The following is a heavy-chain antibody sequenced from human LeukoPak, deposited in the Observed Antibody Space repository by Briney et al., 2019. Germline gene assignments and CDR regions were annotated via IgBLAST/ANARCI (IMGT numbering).Heavy chain of an antibody. J-gene: IGHJ4*02. Sequence: GALRLSCAASGFTFSDYYMSWIRQAPGKGLEWVSYISSTSSYTNYADSVKGRFTISRDNAENSLYLQMNSLRDEDTAVYYCARAMRSSYDYWGQGTLVTVSS. CDR1: GFTFSDYY. CDR2: ISSTSSYT. D-gene: IGHD2-15*01. CDR3: ARAMRSSYDY. V-gene: IGHV3-11*06.